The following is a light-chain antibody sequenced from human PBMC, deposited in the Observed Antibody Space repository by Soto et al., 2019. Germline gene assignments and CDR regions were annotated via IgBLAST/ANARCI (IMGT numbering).Light chain of an antibody. CDR1: QSISNW. J-gene: IGKJ1*01. CDR2: KAS. V-gene: IGKV1-5*03. Sequence: DIQMPQSPSTLSASVGDRVTITCRANQSISNWLAWYQKKPGKVPKLLIYKASNLDYGVPSRFSGSGSGTAFTLTISSLQPDDFATYYCQQYNSYLWTFGQGTKVEAK. CDR3: QQYNSYLWT.